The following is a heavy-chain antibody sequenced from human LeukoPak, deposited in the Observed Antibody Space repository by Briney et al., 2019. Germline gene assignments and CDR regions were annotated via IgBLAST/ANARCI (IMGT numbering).Heavy chain of an antibody. CDR3: ARGNFDYGDYST. CDR1: GGSISSYY. CDR2: IYYSGST. D-gene: IGHD4-17*01. Sequence: PSETLSLTCTVSGGSISSYYWSWIRQPPGKGLEWIGYIYYSGSTNYNPSLKSRVTISVDTSKNQFSLKLSSVTAADTAVYYCARGNFDYGDYSTWGQGTLVTVSS. J-gene: IGHJ5*02. V-gene: IGHV4-59*01.